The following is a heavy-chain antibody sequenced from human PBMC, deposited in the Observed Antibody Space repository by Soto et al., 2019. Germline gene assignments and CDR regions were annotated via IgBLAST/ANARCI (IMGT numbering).Heavy chain of an antibody. CDR1: GGSFSGYY. Sequence: SETLSLTCAVYGGSFSGYYWSWIRQPPGKGLEWIGEINHSGSTNYNPSLKSRATISVDTSKNQFSLKLSSVTAADTAVYYCARDYFTNGVCYYGMDVWGQGPTVTVSS. CDR3: ARDYFTNGVCYYGMDV. CDR2: INHSGST. J-gene: IGHJ6*02. D-gene: IGHD2-8*01. V-gene: IGHV4-34*01.